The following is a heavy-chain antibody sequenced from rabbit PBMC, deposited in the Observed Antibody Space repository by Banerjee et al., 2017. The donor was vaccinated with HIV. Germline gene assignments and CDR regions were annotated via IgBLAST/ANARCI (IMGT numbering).Heavy chain of an antibody. J-gene: IGHJ4*01. Sequence: QEQLVEYGGDLVQPEGSLTLTCKASGLDFSSSNWIYWVRQAPGKGLEWIAYIYARSAGSTYYASWAKGRFTISKTSSTTVTLQMTSLTAADTASYFCARDLAGVIGWNFNLWGPGTLVT. CDR2: IYARSAGST. CDR3: ARDLAGVIGWNFNL. CDR1: GLDFSSSNW. D-gene: IGHD4-1*01. V-gene: IGHV1S45*01.